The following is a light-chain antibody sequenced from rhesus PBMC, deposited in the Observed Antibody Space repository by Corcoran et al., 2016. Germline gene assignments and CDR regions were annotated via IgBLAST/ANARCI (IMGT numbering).Light chain of an antibody. Sequence: QAALTQPPSVSKSLGQSVTISCPGTSSGIASYSDVSWYQQHPGKAPRLLIYSVSNRPSGVPDRFSGFKSGSTASLTISGLQAEDEAIYYCCSYRSGSTGLFGGGTRLTVL. CDR1: SSGIASYSD. V-gene: IGLV2-26*02. CDR2: SVS. CDR3: CSYRSGSTGL. J-gene: IGLJ2*01.